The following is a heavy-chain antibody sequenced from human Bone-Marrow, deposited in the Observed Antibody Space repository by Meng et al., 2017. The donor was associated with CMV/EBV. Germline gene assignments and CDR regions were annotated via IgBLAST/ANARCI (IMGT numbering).Heavy chain of an antibody. CDR2: IRYDGSNK. CDR3: AREGASSGYFGYFDY. J-gene: IGHJ4*02. D-gene: IGHD3-22*01. V-gene: IGHV3-30*02. CDR1: GFTFSSYG. Sequence: SCAASGFTFSSYGMHWVRQAPGKGLEWVAFIRYDGSNKYYADSVKGRFTISRDNSKNTLYLQMESLRTEDTAVYYCAREGASSGYFGYFDYWGQGTLVTVSS.